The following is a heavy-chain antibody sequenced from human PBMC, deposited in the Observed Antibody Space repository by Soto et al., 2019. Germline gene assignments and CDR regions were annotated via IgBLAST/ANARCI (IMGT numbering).Heavy chain of an antibody. CDR1: GGSISSSSYY. Sequence: SSETLSLTCTVSGGSISSSSYYWGWIRQPPGKGLEWIGSIYYSGSTYYNPSLKSRVTISVDTSKNQFSLKLSSVTAADTAVYYCASTNGYSYGGYGMDVWGQGTTVTVSS. D-gene: IGHD5-18*01. V-gene: IGHV4-39*01. J-gene: IGHJ6*02. CDR3: ASTNGYSYGGYGMDV. CDR2: IYYSGST.